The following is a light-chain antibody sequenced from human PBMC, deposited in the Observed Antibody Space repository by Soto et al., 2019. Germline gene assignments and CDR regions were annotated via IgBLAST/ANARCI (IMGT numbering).Light chain of an antibody. Sequence: EIVMTQSPATLSVSPGERATLSCRASQSVSTNLAWYQQTRGQAPRLLIYGASTRATGIPAWFSGSGSGTEFTLTISSLQSEDFAVYYCQQYDIGSAFGGGTKVEIK. CDR3: QQYDIGSA. CDR1: QSVSTN. J-gene: IGKJ4*01. V-gene: IGKV3-15*01. CDR2: GAS.